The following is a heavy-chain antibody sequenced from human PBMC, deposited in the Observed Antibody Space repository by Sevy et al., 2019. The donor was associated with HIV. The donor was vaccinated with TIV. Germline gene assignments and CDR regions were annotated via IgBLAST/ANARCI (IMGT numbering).Heavy chain of an antibody. J-gene: IGHJ3*02. Sequence: GGSLRLSCAASGLTFSSYAMHWVRQGPGKGLEWVAVISYDARNEDYADSVKGRFTISRVNSKNTLYLQMNSLRAEDTAVYYCARYPPERAFDIWGQGTMVTVSS. CDR2: ISYDARNE. CDR3: ARYPPERAFDI. CDR1: GLTFSSYA. V-gene: IGHV3-30*04.